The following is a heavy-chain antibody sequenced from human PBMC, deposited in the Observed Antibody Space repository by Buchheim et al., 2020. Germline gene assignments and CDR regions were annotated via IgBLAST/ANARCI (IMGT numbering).Heavy chain of an antibody. J-gene: IGHJ4*02. CDR1: GGSISSSSYY. CDR2: IYYSGST. Sequence: QLQLQESGPGLVKPSETLSLTCTVSGGSISSSSYYWGWIRQPPGKGLEWIGYIYYSGSTYYNPFLKSRVTISVDTSKNQFSLKLSSVTAADTAVYYCARFAAMATYYFDYWGQGTL. CDR3: ARFAAMATYYFDY. D-gene: IGHD5-18*01. V-gene: IGHV4-39*07.